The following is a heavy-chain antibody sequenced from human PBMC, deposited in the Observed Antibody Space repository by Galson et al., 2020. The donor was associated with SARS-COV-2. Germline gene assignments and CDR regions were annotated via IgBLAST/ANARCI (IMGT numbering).Heavy chain of an antibody. Sequence: GESLKISCKGSGYSFTSYWIGWVRQMPGKGLEWMGIIYPGDSDTRYSPSFQSQVTISADKSISTAYLQWSSLKASDTAMYYCARHRLYGGNPHDAFDIWGQGTMVTVSS. CDR1: GYSFTSYW. CDR2: IYPGDSDT. V-gene: IGHV5-51*01. CDR3: ARHRLYGGNPHDAFDI. D-gene: IGHD4-17*01. J-gene: IGHJ3*02.